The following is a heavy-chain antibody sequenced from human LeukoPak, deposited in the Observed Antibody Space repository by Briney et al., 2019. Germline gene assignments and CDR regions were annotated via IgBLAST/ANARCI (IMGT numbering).Heavy chain of an antibody. D-gene: IGHD3-10*01. V-gene: IGHV3-53*01. CDR2: IYSGGST. Sequence: GGSLRLSCAASGFTVSSNYMSWARRAPGKGLEWASVIYSGGSTYHADSVKARFTISRDNSKNTLYLQMNSLRAEDTAVYYCASGSGSYRTPYYYMDVWGTGTTVTVSS. CDR1: GFTVSSNY. J-gene: IGHJ6*03. CDR3: ASGSGSYRTPYYYMDV.